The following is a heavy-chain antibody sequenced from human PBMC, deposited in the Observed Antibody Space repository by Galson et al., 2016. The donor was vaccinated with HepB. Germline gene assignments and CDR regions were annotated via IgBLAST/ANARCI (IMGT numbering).Heavy chain of an antibody. D-gene: IGHD3-9*01. CDR2: SNTIFGPA. V-gene: IGHV1-69*01. Sequence: SCKASGGTFSTYAINWVRQAPGQGLEWMGGSNTIFGPANYAQKFQGRVTITADGSTSTAYMELRSLRSEDTAVYYCARVGSSLTAYYNWGQGTLVTVSS. CDR3: ARVGSSLTAYYN. J-gene: IGHJ4*02. CDR1: GGTFSTYA.